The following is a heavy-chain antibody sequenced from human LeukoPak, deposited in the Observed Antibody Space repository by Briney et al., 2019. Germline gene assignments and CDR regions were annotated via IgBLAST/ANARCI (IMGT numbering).Heavy chain of an antibody. D-gene: IGHD2/OR15-2a*01. Sequence: GESLEISCQASGYTFSDSWIGWVRQAPGKGLQWMGIIYPADSDTKYNPSFQGRVTMSADKSTRTAYLHWSSLDVSDSAIYYCAKRGGSPFQYSNWFDPWGQGTLVTVSS. CDR2: IYPADSDT. J-gene: IGHJ5*02. CDR1: GYTFSDSW. CDR3: AKRGGSPFQYSNWFDP. V-gene: IGHV5-51*01.